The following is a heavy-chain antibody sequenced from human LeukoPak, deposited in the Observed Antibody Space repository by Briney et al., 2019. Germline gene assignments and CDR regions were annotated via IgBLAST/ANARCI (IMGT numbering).Heavy chain of an antibody. V-gene: IGHV6-1*01. J-gene: IGHJ4*02. CDR3: ARAASPYYYGSGSYYSRFDY. CDR2: TYNRSKWYT. CDR1: GDSVSSNSAA. D-gene: IGHD3-10*01. Sequence: SQTLSLTCDISGDSVSSNSAAWNWIRQSPSRGLEWLGRTYNRSKWYTDYAVSVKSRISINPDTSQNQFSLQLNSVTPGGTAVYYCARAASPYYYGSGSYYSRFDYWGQGTLVTVSS.